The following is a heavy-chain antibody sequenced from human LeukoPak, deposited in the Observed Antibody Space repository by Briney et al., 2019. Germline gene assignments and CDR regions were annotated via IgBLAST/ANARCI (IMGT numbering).Heavy chain of an antibody. V-gene: IGHV1-18*01. CDR1: GYTFTSYG. J-gene: IGHJ6*02. D-gene: IGHD5-12*01. Sequence: GSVKVSCKASGYTFTSYGISWVRQAPGQGLEWMGWISAYNGNTNYAQKLQGRVTMTTDTSTSTAYMELRSLRSDDTAVYYCARDQGYGRYPFYYYYGMDVWGQGTTVTVSS. CDR2: ISAYNGNT. CDR3: ARDQGYGRYPFYYYYGMDV.